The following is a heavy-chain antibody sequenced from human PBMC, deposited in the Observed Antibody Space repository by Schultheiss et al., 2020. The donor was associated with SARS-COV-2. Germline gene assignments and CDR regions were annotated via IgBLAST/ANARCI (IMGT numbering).Heavy chain of an antibody. D-gene: IGHD4-17*01. CDR2: MNPNSGNT. J-gene: IGHJ4*02. Sequence: ASVKVSCKASGYTFTSYGISWVRQAPGQGLEWMGWMNPNSGNTGYAQKFQGRVTMTRNTSISTAYMELSSLRSEDTAVYYCARGYDYGDTDYWGQGTLVTVSS. V-gene: IGHV1-8*02. CDR3: ARGYDYGDTDY. CDR1: GYTFTSYG.